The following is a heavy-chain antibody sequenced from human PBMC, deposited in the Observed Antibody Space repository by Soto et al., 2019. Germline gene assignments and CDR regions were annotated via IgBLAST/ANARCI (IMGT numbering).Heavy chain of an antibody. V-gene: IGHV4-59*01. CDR3: ARDGDNDYIYGMDI. CDR1: FGPMRGYY. Sequence: LQESVPGLVKASETLSLSCSVSFGPMRGYYWSWIRQPPGKGLEWIANIFYNGGANYNPSLRSRVTISVAKSKNSCSLRLTSATPADTAVYYCARDGDNDYIYGMDIWGQGTTVTVS. CDR2: IFYNGGA. J-gene: IGHJ6*02. D-gene: IGHD7-27*01.